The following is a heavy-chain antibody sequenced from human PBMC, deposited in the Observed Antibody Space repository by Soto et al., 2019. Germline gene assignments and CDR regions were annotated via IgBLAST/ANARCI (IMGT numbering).Heavy chain of an antibody. CDR3: ASPIDSGSYYYYSGMEV. V-gene: IGHV1-18*01. J-gene: IGHJ6*02. CDR2: ISAYNGNT. Sequence: ASVKVSCKASGYTFTSYGISWVRQAPGQGLERMGWISAYNGNTNYAQKLQGRVTMTTDTSTSTAYMELRSLRSDDTAVYYCASPIDSGSYYYYSGMEVWGQGTTVTVSS. CDR1: GYTFTSYG. D-gene: IGHD1-26*01.